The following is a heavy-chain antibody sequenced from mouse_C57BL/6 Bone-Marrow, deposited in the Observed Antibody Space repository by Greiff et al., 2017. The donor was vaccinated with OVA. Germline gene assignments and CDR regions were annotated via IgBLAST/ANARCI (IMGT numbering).Heavy chain of an antibody. J-gene: IGHJ1*03. CDR3: ALKPWYFEV. V-gene: IGHV1-74*01. Sequence: QVQLKQPGAELVKPGASVKVSCKASGYTFTSYWMHWVKQRPGPGLEWIGRIHPSDSDTNYNQKFKGQATLTVDKSSSTAYLQLSSRTSEDSGVYYCALKPWYFEVWGTGTTVTVSS. CDR2: IHPSDSDT. CDR1: GYTFTSYW.